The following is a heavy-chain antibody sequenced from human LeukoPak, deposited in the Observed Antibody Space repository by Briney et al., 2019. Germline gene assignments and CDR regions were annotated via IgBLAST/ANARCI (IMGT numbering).Heavy chain of an antibody. V-gene: IGHV3-7*01. CDR2: IKQDGSEK. CDR3: AKDPGGYFDY. CDR1: GFTFSSYW. D-gene: IGHD3-16*01. J-gene: IGHJ4*02. Sequence: GGSLRLSCAASGFTFSSYWMSWVRQAPGKGLEWVANIKQDGSEKYYVDSVKGRFTISRDNAKNSLYLQMISLRVEDTAVYYCAKDPGGYFDYWGQGTLVTVSS.